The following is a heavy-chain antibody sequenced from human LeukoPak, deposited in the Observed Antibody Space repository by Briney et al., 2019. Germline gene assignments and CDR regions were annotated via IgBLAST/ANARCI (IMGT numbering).Heavy chain of an antibody. CDR2: IKRDGSEK. CDR3: ASPYGSGSVYYFDY. V-gene: IGHV3-7*01. Sequence: GGSLRLSCAASGFTFSSYWMSWVRQAPGKGLEGVANIKRDGSEKYYVDSVKGRFTISRDNAKNSLYLQMNSLRAEDTAVYYCASPYGSGSVYYFDYWGQGTLVTVSS. D-gene: IGHD3-10*01. CDR1: GFTFSSYW. J-gene: IGHJ4*02.